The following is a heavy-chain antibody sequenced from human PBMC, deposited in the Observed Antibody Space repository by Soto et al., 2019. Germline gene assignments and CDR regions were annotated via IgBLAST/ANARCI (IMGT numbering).Heavy chain of an antibody. CDR2: INAGNGNT. CDR3: ARVAQQLVRGWWFDP. J-gene: IGHJ5*02. CDR1: GYTFPSYA. Sequence: ASVKVSCKASGYTFPSYAMHWLRQAPGQRLEWMGWINAGNGNTKYSQKFQGRVTITRDTSASTAYMELSSLRSEDTAVYYCARVAQQLVRGWWFDPWGQGTLVTVYS. D-gene: IGHD6-13*01. V-gene: IGHV1-3*01.